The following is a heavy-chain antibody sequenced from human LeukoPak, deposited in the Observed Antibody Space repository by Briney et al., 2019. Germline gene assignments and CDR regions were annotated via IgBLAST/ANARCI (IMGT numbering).Heavy chain of an antibody. Sequence: GGSLRLFCAASGFIVSENYMSWVRQAPGKGLEWVSVVYSGGTTYYADSVKGRFTISRDNSKNTLYLQMSSLRAEDTAVYYCVRDRWPGLGDFWGQGTTVIVSS. CDR3: VRDRWPGLGDF. V-gene: IGHV3-66*01. CDR1: GFIVSENY. D-gene: IGHD6-19*01. J-gene: IGHJ6*02. CDR2: VYSGGTT.